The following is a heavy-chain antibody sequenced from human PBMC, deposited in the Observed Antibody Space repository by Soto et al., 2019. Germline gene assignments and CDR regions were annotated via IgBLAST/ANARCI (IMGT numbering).Heavy chain of an antibody. CDR1: GFSLSNARMG. D-gene: IGHD2-8*01. CDR3: ARIQYCTNGVCLPIDP. CDR2: IFSNDEK. Sequence: QVTLKESGPVLVKPTETFTLTCTVSGFSLSNARMGVSWIRQPPGKALEWLAHIFSNDEKSYSTSLKSRLTISKDTSKSQVVLTMTNMDPVDTATYYCARIQYCTNGVCLPIDPWGQGTLVTVSS. V-gene: IGHV2-26*01. J-gene: IGHJ5*02.